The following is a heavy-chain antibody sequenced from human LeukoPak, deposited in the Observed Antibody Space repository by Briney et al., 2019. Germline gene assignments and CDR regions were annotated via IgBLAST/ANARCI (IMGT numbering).Heavy chain of an antibody. J-gene: IGHJ5*02. Sequence: PSETLSLTCTVSGGSISSYYWSWIRQPPGKGLEWIGSIYYSGSTYYNPSLKSRVTISVDTSKNQFSLKLSSVTAADTAVYYCARHGGPSSWYPWFDPWGQGTLVTVSS. D-gene: IGHD6-13*01. CDR2: IYYSGST. V-gene: IGHV4-59*05. CDR3: ARHGGPSSWYPWFDP. CDR1: GGSISSYY.